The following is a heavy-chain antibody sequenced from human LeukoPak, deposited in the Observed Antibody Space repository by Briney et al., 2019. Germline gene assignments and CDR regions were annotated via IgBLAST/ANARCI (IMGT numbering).Heavy chain of an antibody. J-gene: IGHJ4*02. Sequence: PSETLSLTCTVSGGSISSYYWSWIRQPPGKGLEWIGFIYYSGSTNQNSSLKSRDTISVDTSKNQFSLKLSSVTAADTAVYYCARHGSRYTSGWFEGEGYFDYWGQGTLVTVSS. D-gene: IGHD6-19*01. CDR1: GGSISSYY. CDR3: ARHGSRYTSGWFEGEGYFDY. CDR2: IYYSGST. V-gene: IGHV4-59*08.